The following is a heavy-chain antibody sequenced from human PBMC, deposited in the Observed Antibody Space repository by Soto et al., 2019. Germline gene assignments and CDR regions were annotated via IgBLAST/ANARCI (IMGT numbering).Heavy chain of an antibody. CDR3: ARLPGALVAVLYIYPLDGREPMSDVDV. Sequence: QMQLVESGGGAVQPGESLRLSCAASGFTFNYYPMHWVRQTPGKGLEWVAVISFDGSNKYYADSVKGRFTISRDNSKNMLYLQMNSLRAEDAAVYYCARLPGALVAVLYIYPLDGREPMSDVDVWGQGTTVSVSS. J-gene: IGHJ6*02. V-gene: IGHV3-30-3*01. D-gene: IGHD6-19*01. CDR1: GFTFNYYP. CDR2: ISFDGSNK.